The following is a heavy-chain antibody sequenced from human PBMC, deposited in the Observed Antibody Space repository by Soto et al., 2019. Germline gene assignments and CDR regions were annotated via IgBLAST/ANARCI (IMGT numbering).Heavy chain of an antibody. CDR1: GGTFSSYA. D-gene: IGHD6-6*01. J-gene: IGHJ6*02. Sequence: VASVKVSCKASGGTFSSYAISWVRQAPGQGLEWMGGIIPIFGTANYAQKFQGRVTITADESTSTAYMELGSLRSEDTAVYYCARARYSGSSGFSGSYYYYGMDVWGQGTTVTVSS. CDR2: IIPIFGTA. V-gene: IGHV1-69*13. CDR3: ARARYSGSSGFSGSYYYYGMDV.